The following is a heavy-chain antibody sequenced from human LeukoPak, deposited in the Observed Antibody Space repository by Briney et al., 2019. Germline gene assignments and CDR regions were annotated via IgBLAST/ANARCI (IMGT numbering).Heavy chain of an antibody. CDR3: AKFRSRWSNYYYYGMDV. V-gene: IGHV3-23*01. D-gene: IGHD6-13*01. CDR2: ILSGGTT. Sequence: GGSLRLSCAASGFTFSNYVMSWVRQAPGKGLEWVSSILSGGTTFSADSVKGRFTISRDNSKNTLYLQMNSLRAEDTAVYYCAKFRSRWSNYYYYGMDVWGQGTTVTVSS. J-gene: IGHJ6*02. CDR1: GFTFSNYV.